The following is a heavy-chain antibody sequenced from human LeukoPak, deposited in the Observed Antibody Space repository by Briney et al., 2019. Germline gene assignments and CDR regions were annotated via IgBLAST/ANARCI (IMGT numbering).Heavy chain of an antibody. CDR1: GGSISSGSYY. V-gene: IGHV4-61*02. D-gene: IGHD3-22*01. CDR3: ARERMIDSSGYRDAFDI. Sequence: SETLSLTCTVSGGSISSGSYYWSWIRQPGGKGLEWVGRIYTSGSTNYNPSLKSRVTISVDTSKNQFSLKLSSVTAADTAVYYCARERMIDSSGYRDAFDIWGQGTMVTVSS. J-gene: IGHJ3*02. CDR2: IYTSGST.